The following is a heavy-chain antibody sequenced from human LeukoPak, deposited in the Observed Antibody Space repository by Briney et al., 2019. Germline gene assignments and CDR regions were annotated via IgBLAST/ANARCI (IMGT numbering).Heavy chain of an antibody. Sequence: ASVKVSCKASLYTFTSYDINWVRQATGQGLEWMGWMNPNSGNTGYAQKFQGRVTMTRNTPISTAYMELSSLRSEDTAVYYCARGVYYYDSSGYYPGWYFDLWGRGTLVTVSS. D-gene: IGHD3-22*01. CDR3: ARGVYYYDSSGYYPGWYFDL. CDR1: LYTFTSYD. J-gene: IGHJ2*01. CDR2: MNPNSGNT. V-gene: IGHV1-8*01.